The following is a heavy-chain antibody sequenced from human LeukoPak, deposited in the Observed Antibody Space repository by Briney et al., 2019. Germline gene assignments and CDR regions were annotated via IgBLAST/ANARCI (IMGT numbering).Heavy chain of an antibody. D-gene: IGHD3-10*02. V-gene: IGHV4-4*02. J-gene: IGHJ4*02. Sequence: SGTLSLTCAVSGGSIATTNWWTWVRQPPGKGLEWIGEIHHSGTTHYNPSLKTRVTISVDNSKNQFSLKLTSMTAADTAVYFCARVFGGANWGQGTLVTVSS. CDR2: IHHSGTT. CDR1: GGSIATTNW. CDR3: ARVFGGAN.